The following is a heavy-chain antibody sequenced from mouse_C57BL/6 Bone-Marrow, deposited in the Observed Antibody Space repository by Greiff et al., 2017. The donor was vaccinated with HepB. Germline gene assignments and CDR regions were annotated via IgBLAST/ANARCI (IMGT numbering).Heavy chain of an antibody. CDR3: AKDYDYFDY. D-gene: IGHD2-4*01. CDR2: ISSGSSTI. J-gene: IGHJ2*01. Sequence: DVKLVESGGGLVKPGGSLKLSCAASGFTFSDYGMHWVRQAPEKGLEWVAYISSGSSTIYYADTVKGRFTISRDNAKNTLFLQMTSLRSEDTAMYYCAKDYDYFDYWGQGTTLTVSS. V-gene: IGHV5-17*01. CDR1: GFTFSDYG.